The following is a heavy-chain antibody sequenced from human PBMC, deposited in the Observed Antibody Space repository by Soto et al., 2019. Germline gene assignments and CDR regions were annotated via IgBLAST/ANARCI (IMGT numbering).Heavy chain of an antibody. J-gene: IGHJ6*02. CDR3: AKGRSYYYYYGVDV. CDR1: GFTFSSYG. V-gene: IGHV3-33*06. CDR2: IWYDGSNK. Sequence: GSLRLSCAASGFTFSSYGMHWVRQAPGKGLEWVAVIWYDGSNKYYADSVKGRFTISRDNSKNTLYLQMNSLRAEDTAVYYCAKGRSYYYYYGVDVWGQGTTVTVSS.